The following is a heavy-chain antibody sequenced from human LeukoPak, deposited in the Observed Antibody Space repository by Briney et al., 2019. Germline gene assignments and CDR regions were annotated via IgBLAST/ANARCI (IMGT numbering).Heavy chain of an antibody. J-gene: IGHJ4*02. D-gene: IGHD3-22*01. CDR2: ISGSGGST. V-gene: IGHV3-23*01. CDR1: GFTFSSYA. CDR3: AKEVLGYYYDSSGYPLDY. Sequence: GGSLRLSCAASGFTFSSYAMSWVRQAPGKGLGWVSGISGSGGSTYYADSVKGRFTISRDNSKNTLYLQMNSLRAEDTAVYYCAKEVLGYYYDSSGYPLDYWGQGTLVTVSS.